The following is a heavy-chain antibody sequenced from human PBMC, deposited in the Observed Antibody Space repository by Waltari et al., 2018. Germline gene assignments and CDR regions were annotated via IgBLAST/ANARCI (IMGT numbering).Heavy chain of an antibody. V-gene: IGHV4-39*01. J-gene: IGHJ4*02. CDR2: FYYRGSI. CDR3: ARHESWSGVGNY. Sequence: QLQLQESGPGLVETSETLHLTFTVSGGSISRSGYDWGWSRPPPGKGLEWIGSFYYRGSIEYNPDLKSRVTISADTSTNQFSLKVSSVIAADTAVYYCARHESWSGVGNYWGQGALVTVSS. D-gene: IGHD3-10*01. CDR1: GGSISRSGYD.